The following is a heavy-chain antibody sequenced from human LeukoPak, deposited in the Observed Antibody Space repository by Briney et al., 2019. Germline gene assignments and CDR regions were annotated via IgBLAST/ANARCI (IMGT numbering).Heavy chain of an antibody. V-gene: IGHV1-2*02. CDR2: INPNSGGT. CDR1: GYTFTGYY. J-gene: IGHJ4*02. D-gene: IGHD2-2*01. CDR3: ARDPDARYCSSTSCYGDDY. Sequence: ASVKVSCKASGYTFTGYYMHWVRQAPGQGLEWMGWINPNSGGTNYAQKFRGRVTMTRDTSISTAYMELSRLRSDDTAVYYCARDPDARYCSSTSCYGDDYWGQGTLVTVSS.